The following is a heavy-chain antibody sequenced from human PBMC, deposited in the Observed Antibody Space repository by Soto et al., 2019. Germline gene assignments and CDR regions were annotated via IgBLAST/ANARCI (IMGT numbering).Heavy chain of an antibody. V-gene: IGHV4-59*01. J-gene: IGHJ4*02. CDR3: TRGGDPYKTGQ. CDR1: GGSISSYY. Sequence: PSETLSLTCTGSGGSISSYYWSWIRQPPGKGLEWIGYIYYSGSTNYNPSLKSRVTISVDTSKNQFSLKLTSVNTADTAIYYCTRGGDPYKTGQWGQGTLVTVS. D-gene: IGHD2-21*01. CDR2: IYYSGST.